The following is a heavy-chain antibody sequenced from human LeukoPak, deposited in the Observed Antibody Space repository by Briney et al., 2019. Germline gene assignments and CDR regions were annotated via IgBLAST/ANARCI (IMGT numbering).Heavy chain of an antibody. CDR3: ARGVDIVATIWDY. J-gene: IGHJ4*02. Sequence: GGSLRLSCAASGFTFSTYWMSWVRQAPGKGLEWGANIKIDGSEKYYVDSVKGRFTISRDNAKNSLYLQMNSLRVEDTAVYYCARGVDIVATIWDYWGQGTLVTVSS. D-gene: IGHD5-12*01. CDR2: IKIDGSEK. V-gene: IGHV3-7*03. CDR1: GFTFSTYW.